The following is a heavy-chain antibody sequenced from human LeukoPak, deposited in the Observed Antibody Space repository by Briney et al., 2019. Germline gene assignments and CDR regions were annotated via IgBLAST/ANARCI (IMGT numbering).Heavy chain of an antibody. CDR2: INHSGGT. Sequence: SETLSLTCAVYGGSFSGYSWNWIRQPPVKGLEWIGEINHSGGTNYNPSLKSRVTISVDTSKKQFSLKLSSVTAADTAVYYCARAGLVVVAAKSFDIWGQGTMVTVSS. V-gene: IGHV4-34*01. CDR3: ARAGLVVVAAKSFDI. J-gene: IGHJ3*02. D-gene: IGHD2-15*01. CDR1: GGSFSGYS.